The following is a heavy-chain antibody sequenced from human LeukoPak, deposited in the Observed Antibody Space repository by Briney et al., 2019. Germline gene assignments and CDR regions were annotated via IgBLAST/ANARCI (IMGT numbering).Heavy chain of an antibody. CDR2: IYYSGST. Sequence: SETLSLTCTVSGGSISSYYWSWLRQPPGKGLEWIGYIYYSGSTNYNPSLKSRVTISVDTSKNQFSLKLSSVTAADTAVYYCARLQRGYFYDYWGQGTLVTVSS. J-gene: IGHJ4*02. CDR3: ARLQRGYFYDY. CDR1: GGSISSYY. V-gene: IGHV4-59*08. D-gene: IGHD3-22*01.